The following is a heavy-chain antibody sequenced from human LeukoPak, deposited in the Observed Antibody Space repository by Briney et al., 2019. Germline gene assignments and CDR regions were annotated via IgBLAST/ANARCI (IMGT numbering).Heavy chain of an antibody. J-gene: IGHJ4*02. CDR3: ASRAPPAAY. V-gene: IGHV4-34*01. CDR1: GGSFSGYY. Sequence: PSETLSLTCAVYGGSFSGYYWSWIRQPPGKGLEWIGEINHSGSTNYNPSLKSRVTISVDTSKNQFSLKLNSVTAADTAVYYCASRAPPAAYWGQGTLVTVSS. D-gene: IGHD6-13*01. CDR2: INHSGST.